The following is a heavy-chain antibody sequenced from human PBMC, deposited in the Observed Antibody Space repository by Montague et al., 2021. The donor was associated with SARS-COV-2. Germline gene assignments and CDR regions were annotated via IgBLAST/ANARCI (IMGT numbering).Heavy chain of an antibody. V-gene: IGHV4-39*07. Sequence: SETLSLTCTVSGGPISSSSYYWGWIRQPPGKGLEWIGRIYTSGSTNYNPSLKSRVTISVDTSKNQFSLKLSSVTAADTAVYYCARVPPYYYDSSGYYSGAFDIWGQGTMVTVSS. CDR1: GGPISSSSYY. CDR2: IYTSGST. J-gene: IGHJ3*02. CDR3: ARVPPYYYDSSGYYSGAFDI. D-gene: IGHD3-22*01.